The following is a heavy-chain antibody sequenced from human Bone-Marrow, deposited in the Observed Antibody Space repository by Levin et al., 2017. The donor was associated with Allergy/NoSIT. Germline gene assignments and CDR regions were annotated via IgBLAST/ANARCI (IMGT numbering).Heavy chain of an antibody. V-gene: IGHV4-39*01. J-gene: IGHJ4*02. CDR3: VRLGWGSRRFFDF. CDR1: GGSLTSGGHY. D-gene: IGHD3-16*01. Sequence: ESLKISCGVPGGSLTSGGHYWGWVRQSPEKGLEWIGTIHHSGSAYSEPSLRSRVALSVDSSMNSFFLKVTSVTAADTAVYYCVRLGWGSRRFFDFWGQGLLVTVSS. CDR2: IHHSGSA.